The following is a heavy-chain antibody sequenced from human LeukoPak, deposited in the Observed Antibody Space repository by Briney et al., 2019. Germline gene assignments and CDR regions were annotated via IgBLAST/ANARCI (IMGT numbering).Heavy chain of an antibody. Sequence: GGSLRLSCAASGVTLSSYGVHWVHQAPGKGLEWVAVISYDGVNKDYAASVKGRFTTSRDNSKNALYLQMNSLRAEDTAVYYCAKDQLVPWGPFDYWGQGTLVTVSS. CDR2: ISYDGVNK. J-gene: IGHJ4*02. D-gene: IGHD7-27*01. V-gene: IGHV3-30*18. CDR3: AKDQLVPWGPFDY. CDR1: GVTLSSYG.